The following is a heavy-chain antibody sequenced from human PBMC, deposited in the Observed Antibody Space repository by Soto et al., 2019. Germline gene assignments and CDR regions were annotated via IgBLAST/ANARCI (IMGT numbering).Heavy chain of an antibody. Sequence: GGSLRVSGAASGFTFSSYNMNWVRQAPGKGLEWVSSISSSSSYIYYADSVKGRFTISRDNAKNSLYLQMSSLRAEDTAGYYCARVHYYDSSAYYLWGQGTLVTVSS. J-gene: IGHJ4*02. CDR1: GFTFSSYN. D-gene: IGHD3-22*01. CDR2: ISSSSSYI. V-gene: IGHV3-21*01. CDR3: ARVHYYDSSAYYL.